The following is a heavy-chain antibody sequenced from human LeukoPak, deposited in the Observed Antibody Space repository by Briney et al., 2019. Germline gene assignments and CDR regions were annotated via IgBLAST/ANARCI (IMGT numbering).Heavy chain of an antibody. V-gene: IGHV3-48*04. CDR2: ISSSSSTI. CDR1: GFTFSSYS. CDR3: ARVGGITMMTKWVFAFDI. D-gene: IGHD3-22*01. J-gene: IGHJ3*02. Sequence: GGSLRLSCAASGFTFSSYSMNWVRQAPGKGLEWVSYISSSSSTIYYADSVKGRFTISRDNAKNSLYLQMNSLRAEDTAVYYCARVGGITMMTKWVFAFDIWGQGTMVTVSS.